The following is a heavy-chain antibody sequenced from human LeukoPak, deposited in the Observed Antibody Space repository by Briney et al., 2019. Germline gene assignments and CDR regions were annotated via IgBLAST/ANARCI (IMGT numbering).Heavy chain of an antibody. CDR3: ARTRLQTVTDTGGYWFDP. V-gene: IGHV4-39*07. CDR1: GGSISSSSYY. J-gene: IGHJ5*02. Sequence: PSETLSLTCTVSGGSISSSSYYWGWLRQPPGTGLEWIGSIYYSGSTYYNPSLKSRVTTSVDTSKNQFSLKLSSVTAADTAVYYCARTRLQTVTDTGGYWFDPWGQGTLVTVSS. CDR2: IYYSGST. D-gene: IGHD3-10*01.